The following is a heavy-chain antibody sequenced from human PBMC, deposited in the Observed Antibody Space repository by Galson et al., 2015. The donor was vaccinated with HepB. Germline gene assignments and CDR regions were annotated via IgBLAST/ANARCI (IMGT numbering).Heavy chain of an antibody. CDR2: MNPNSGNT. Sequence: SVKVSCKASGYTFTSYDINWVRQATGQGLEWMGWMNPNSGNTGYAQKFQGRVTMTRNTSISTAYMELSSLRSEDTAVYYCARGRTIFGVVPLVSWGQGTLVTVSS. V-gene: IGHV1-8*01. CDR3: ARGRTIFGVVPLVS. CDR1: GYTFTSYD. J-gene: IGHJ4*02. D-gene: IGHD3-3*01.